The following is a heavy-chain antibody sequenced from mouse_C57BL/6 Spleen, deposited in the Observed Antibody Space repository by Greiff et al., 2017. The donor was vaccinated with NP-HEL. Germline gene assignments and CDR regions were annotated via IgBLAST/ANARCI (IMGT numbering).Heavy chain of an antibody. V-gene: IGHV1-53*01. Sequence: QVQLQQPGTELVKPGASVQLSCKASGYTFTSYWMHWVKQRPGQGLAWIGNLNPSNGGTNSTEQFKSKATLPVDKSSSTAYMQLSSLTSEDSAVYYCAREGITTGYYFDYWGQGTTLTVSS. J-gene: IGHJ2*01. CDR3: AREGITTGYYFDY. CDR1: GYTFTSYW. CDR2: LNPSNGGT. D-gene: IGHD2-4*01.